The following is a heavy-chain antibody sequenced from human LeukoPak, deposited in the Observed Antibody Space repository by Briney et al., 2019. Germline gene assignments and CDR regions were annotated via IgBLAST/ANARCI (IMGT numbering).Heavy chain of an antibody. J-gene: IGHJ4*02. Sequence: TGGTLRLPCTASGFPFIKYSMNWVRQAPGKGLEWISYIGIDSGNTKYAGSVRGRFTISTDKAKNSLYLQMNSLRVEDTAVYYCARDHNYAFDNWGQGTLVSVAS. CDR1: GFPFIKYS. V-gene: IGHV3-48*01. CDR2: IGIDSGNT. CDR3: ARDHNYAFDN. D-gene: IGHD1-1*01.